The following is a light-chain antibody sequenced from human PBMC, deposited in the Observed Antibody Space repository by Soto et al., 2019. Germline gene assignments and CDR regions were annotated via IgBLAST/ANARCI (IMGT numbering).Light chain of an antibody. CDR3: SSYTASTTHVV. J-gene: IGLJ2*01. CDR2: EVT. V-gene: IGLV2-14*01. CDR1: SSDIGDYNY. Sequence: QSALTQPASVSGSPGQSRTISCTGTSSDIGDYNYVSWYQQHPGKAPKLMIYEVTYRPSGVSNRFSGAKSGNTASLTISRLQAEDEADYWCSSYTASTTHVVLGGGAKLTVI.